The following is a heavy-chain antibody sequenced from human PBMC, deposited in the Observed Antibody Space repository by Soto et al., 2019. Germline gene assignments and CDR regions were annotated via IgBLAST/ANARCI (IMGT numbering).Heavy chain of an antibody. CDR2: ISPMVGIP. Sequence: QVQLVQSGTEVKKPGSSVKVSCKAIGGSFNRYGVTWVRQAPGQGLEWMGRISPMVGIPDYAQKFQGRVTISADRPTTTAYIEMRGLTSEDTAVYYCATKVLFETVDMSRQLIRQWYFDLWGRGTLVTVSS. CDR1: GGSFNRYG. V-gene: IGHV1-69*02. D-gene: IGHD3-16*01. CDR3: ATKVLFETVDMSRQLIRQWYFDL. J-gene: IGHJ2*01.